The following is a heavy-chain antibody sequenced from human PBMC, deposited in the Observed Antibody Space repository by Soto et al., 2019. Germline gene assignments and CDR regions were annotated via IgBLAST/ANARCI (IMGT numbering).Heavy chain of an antibody. CDR1: GFTFSSDW. J-gene: IGHJ4*02. CDR3: ARGRGYGYVY. D-gene: IGHD5-18*01. CDR2: IKEAGSEK. Sequence: EVQVVETGGSLVQPGGSLRLSCAGSGFTFSSDWMSWVRQAPGKGLEWVANIKEAGSEKYYVVSVKGRFTVSRDNAKNSLYLQMNSLRAEDTAVYYCARGRGYGYVYWGQGTLVTVSS. V-gene: IGHV3-7*04.